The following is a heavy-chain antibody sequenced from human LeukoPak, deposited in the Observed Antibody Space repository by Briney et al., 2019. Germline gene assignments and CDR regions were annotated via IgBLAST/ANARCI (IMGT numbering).Heavy chain of an antibody. D-gene: IGHD6-13*01. CDR1: EFTFSSYA. J-gene: IGHJ6*04. Sequence: GGSLRLSCAASEFTFSSYAMHWVRQAPGKGLEWVAVISYDGSNKYYADSVKGRFTISRDNSKNTLYLQMNSLRAEDTAVYYCARRAAAGTGLDYYYYGMDVWGKGTTVTVSS. V-gene: IGHV3-30*04. CDR2: ISYDGSNK. CDR3: ARRAAAGTGLDYYYYGMDV.